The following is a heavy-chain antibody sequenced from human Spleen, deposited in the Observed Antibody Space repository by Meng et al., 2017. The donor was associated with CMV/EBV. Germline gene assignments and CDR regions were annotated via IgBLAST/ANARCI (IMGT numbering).Heavy chain of an antibody. CDR3: AREPTSGTSYFDY. Sequence: SETLSLTCTVSGGSFTSYYWSWIRQPPGKGLEWIGYIYYSGTINYNPSLRSRITISVDTSKNQFSLKLSSVTVADTAVYFCAREPTSGTSYFDYWGQGTLVTVSS. CDR1: GGSFTSYY. J-gene: IGHJ4*02. CDR2: IYYSGTI. V-gene: IGHV4-59*01. D-gene: IGHD5-12*01.